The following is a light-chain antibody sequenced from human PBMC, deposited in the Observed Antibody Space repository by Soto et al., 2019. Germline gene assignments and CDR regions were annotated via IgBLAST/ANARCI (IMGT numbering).Light chain of an antibody. J-gene: IGKJ1*01. CDR1: QSVSSSY. Sequence: EIVLTQSPGTLSLPPGERATLSCRASQSVSSSYLAWYQQKPGQAPRLLIYGASSRATGIPDRFSGSGSGTDFTLTISSLQPEDFATYYCQQTYSIPKTFGQGTKV. CDR3: QQTYSIPKT. CDR2: GAS. V-gene: IGKV3-20*01.